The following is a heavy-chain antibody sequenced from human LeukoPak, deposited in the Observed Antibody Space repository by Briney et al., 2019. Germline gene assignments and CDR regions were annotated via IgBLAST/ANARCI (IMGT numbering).Heavy chain of an antibody. Sequence: PSETLSLTCTVSAGSITNYYWNWIRQPPGKGLEWIGYIYYTGSTNYNPSLKSRVSISVDTSKNQFSLKLSSVTAADTAVYYCARHGGYHSPIDYWGQGTLVTVSS. CDR3: ARHGGYHSPIDY. CDR1: AGSITNYY. D-gene: IGHD3-22*01. V-gene: IGHV4-59*08. CDR2: IYYTGST. J-gene: IGHJ4*02.